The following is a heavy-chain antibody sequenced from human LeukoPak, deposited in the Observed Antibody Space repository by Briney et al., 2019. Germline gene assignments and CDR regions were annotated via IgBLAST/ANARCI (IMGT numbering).Heavy chain of an antibody. D-gene: IGHD3-16*02. CDR2: INHSGST. J-gene: IGHJ4*02. Sequence: SETLSLTCAVYGGSFSGYYWSWIRQPPGKGLEWIGEINHSGSTNYNPSLKSRVTISVDTSKNQFSLKLSSVTAAGTAVYYCARGSRFSDYVWGSYRTDYYFDYWGQGTLVTVSS. CDR1: GGSFSGYY. V-gene: IGHV4-34*01. CDR3: ARGSRFSDYVWGSYRTDYYFDY.